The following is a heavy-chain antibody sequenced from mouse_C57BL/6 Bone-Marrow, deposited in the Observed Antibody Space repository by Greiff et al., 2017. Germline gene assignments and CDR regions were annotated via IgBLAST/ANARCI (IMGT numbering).Heavy chain of an antibody. CDR3: ARKDGYWYFDV. V-gene: IGHV8-12*01. CDR2: IYWDDDK. CDR1: GFSLSTSGMG. Sequence: QVTLKECGPGILQSSQTLSLTCSFSGFSLSTSGMGVSWIRQPSGKGLEWLVHIYWDDDKRYNPSLKSRLTISNDTSKNQVYLKITSVDTADTATYYCARKDGYWYFDVWGTGTTVTVSS. J-gene: IGHJ1*03.